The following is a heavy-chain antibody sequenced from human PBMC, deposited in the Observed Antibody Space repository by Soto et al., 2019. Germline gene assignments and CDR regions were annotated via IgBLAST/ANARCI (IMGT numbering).Heavy chain of an antibody. Sequence: QVQLQESGPGLVKPSQTLSLTCTVSGGSINSGGYYWSWIRQHPGKGLEWIGYIFYSGSTYYNPSLKRRVTISVDTSKKHFSLRLSSVTVEDTAVYYCASASSYDVSHLAYWGQGTLVTVSS. CDR3: ASASSYDVSHLAY. CDR2: IFYSGST. CDR1: GGSINSGGYY. V-gene: IGHV4-31*03. D-gene: IGHD3-3*01. J-gene: IGHJ4*02.